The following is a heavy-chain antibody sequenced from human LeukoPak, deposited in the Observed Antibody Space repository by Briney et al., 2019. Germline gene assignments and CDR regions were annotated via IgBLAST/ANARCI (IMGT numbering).Heavy chain of an antibody. CDR1: GYSFTSYW. Sequence: GESLKISCKGSGYSFTSYWIGWVRQMPGKGLEWMGIIYPGDSDTRYSPSFQGQVTISADKSISTAYLQWSSLKASDTAMYYCARQSEDSSGYLIWFDPWGQGTLVTVSS. D-gene: IGHD3-22*01. CDR3: ARQSEDSSGYLIWFDP. CDR2: IYPGDSDT. J-gene: IGHJ5*02. V-gene: IGHV5-51*01.